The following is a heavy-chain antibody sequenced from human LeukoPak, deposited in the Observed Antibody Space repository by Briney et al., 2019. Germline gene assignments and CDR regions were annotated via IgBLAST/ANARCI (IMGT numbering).Heavy chain of an antibody. CDR1: GYTLTELS. J-gene: IGHJ4*02. D-gene: IGHD3-22*01. CDR2: FDPEDGET. Sequence: GASVKVSCKVSGYTLTELSMHWVRQAPGKGLEWMGGFDPEDGETIYAQKFQGRVTMTEDTSTDTAYMELSSLRSEHTAVYYRATVTGYYDSSGYLIYFDYWGQGTLVTVSS. V-gene: IGHV1-24*01. CDR3: ATVTGYYDSSGYLIYFDY.